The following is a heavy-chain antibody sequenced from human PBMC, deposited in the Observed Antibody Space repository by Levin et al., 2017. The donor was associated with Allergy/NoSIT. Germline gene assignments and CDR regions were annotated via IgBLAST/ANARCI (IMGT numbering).Heavy chain of an antibody. CDR2: IYPGDSDT. J-gene: IGHJ4*02. CDR1: GYSFTSYW. CDR3: ARQGTGKAAPYYFDY. Sequence: GESLKISCKGSGYSFTSYWIGWVRQMPGKGLEWMGIIYPGDSDTRYSPSFQGQVTISADKSISTAYLQWSSLKASDTAMYYCARQGTGKAAPYYFDYWGQGTLVTVSS. V-gene: IGHV5-51*01. D-gene: IGHD6-6*01.